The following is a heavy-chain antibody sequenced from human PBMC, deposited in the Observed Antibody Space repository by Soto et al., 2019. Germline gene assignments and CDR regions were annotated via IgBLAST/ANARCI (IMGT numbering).Heavy chain of an antibody. CDR1: GLIFSNNA. Sequence: QVQLVESGGGVVQPGRSLRLSCAASGLIFSNNAFHWVRQAPGKGLEWVAVVSSDGSNKFYPDSVQGRFTISRDNSKNTLYLQMNSLRAEDTAVYYCASSIAVTGHFDYWGQGTLVTVSS. CDR2: VSSDGSNK. V-gene: IGHV3-30-3*01. CDR3: ASSIAVTGHFDY. J-gene: IGHJ4*02. D-gene: IGHD6-19*01.